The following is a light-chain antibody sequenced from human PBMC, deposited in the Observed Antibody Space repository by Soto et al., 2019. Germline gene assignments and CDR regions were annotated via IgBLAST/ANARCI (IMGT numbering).Light chain of an antibody. Sequence: QSALTQPASVSWSPVQSITISCTGTSSDVGGYNYVSWYQQHPGKAPKLMIYEVSNRPSGVSNRFSGSKSGNTASLTISGLQAEDEADYYCSSYTSSSIDYVFGTGTKVTVL. CDR2: EVS. V-gene: IGLV2-14*01. CDR3: SSYTSSSIDYV. J-gene: IGLJ1*01. CDR1: SSDVGGYNY.